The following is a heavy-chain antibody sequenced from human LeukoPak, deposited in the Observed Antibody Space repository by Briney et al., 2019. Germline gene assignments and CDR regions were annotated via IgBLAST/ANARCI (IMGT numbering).Heavy chain of an antibody. J-gene: IGHJ4*02. D-gene: IGHD3/OR15-3a*01. Sequence: SETLSLTCTVSGGSINDYFWSWIRQPPGKGLEWIGYIYYSGSPNYNPSLNSRVTMSLDTSKNQFSLKLSSVTAADTAVYHCATGVDWLYYFDYWGQGTLVTVSS. CDR2: IYYSGSP. CDR3: ATGVDWLYYFDY. V-gene: IGHV4-59*01. CDR1: GGSINDYF.